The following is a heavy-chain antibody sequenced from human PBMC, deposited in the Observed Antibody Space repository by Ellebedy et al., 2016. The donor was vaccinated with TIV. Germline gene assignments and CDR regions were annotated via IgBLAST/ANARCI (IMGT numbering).Heavy chain of an antibody. V-gene: IGHV3-7*01. CDR3: ARDMAWGNERVIDAFDI. CDR1: GFTFNSYW. D-gene: IGHD7-27*01. CDR2: INQDGSRI. J-gene: IGHJ3*02. Sequence: GESLKISCAASGFTFNSYWMSWVRQAPGKGLEWVANINQDGSRIYYVDSVKGRFTISRDNAKNSLYLQMNGLGVEDTAVYFCARDMAWGNERVIDAFDIWGHGTLVTVSS.